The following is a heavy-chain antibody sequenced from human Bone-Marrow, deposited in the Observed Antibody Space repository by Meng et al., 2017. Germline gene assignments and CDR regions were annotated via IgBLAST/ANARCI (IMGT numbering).Heavy chain of an antibody. CDR3: ARDGHSQDSSGYYYSY. J-gene: IGHJ4*02. CDR2: ISAYNGNT. D-gene: IGHD3-22*01. Sequence: ASVQVSCKASGYTFTSYGISWVRQAPGQGLEWMGWISAYNGNTNYAQKLQGRVTMTTDTSTSTDYMELRSLRSDDTAVYYCARDGHSQDSSGYYYSYWGQGTLVTVSS. V-gene: IGHV1-18*01. CDR1: GYTFTSYG.